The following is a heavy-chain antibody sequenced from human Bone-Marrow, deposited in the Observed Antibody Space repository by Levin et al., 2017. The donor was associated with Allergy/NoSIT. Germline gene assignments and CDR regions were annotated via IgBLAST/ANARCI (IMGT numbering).Heavy chain of an antibody. V-gene: IGHV3-53*01. D-gene: IGHD5-12*01. CDR3: AGKYRVATGYYGLDV. J-gene: IGHJ6*02. CDR2: IYSSGGT. CDR1: GFIITNNY. Sequence: GESLKISCEVSGFIITNNYMSWHRQAPGKGLEWVSVIYSSGGTYYADSVKGRFTISRDKSKNMLFLQMDSLRVDDTAVYYYAGKYRVATGYYGLDVWGQGITVIVSS.